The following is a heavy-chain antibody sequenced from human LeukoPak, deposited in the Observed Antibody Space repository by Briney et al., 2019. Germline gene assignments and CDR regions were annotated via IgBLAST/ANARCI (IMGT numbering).Heavy chain of an antibody. CDR2: INSDGSST. CDR1: GFTFSRYW. Sequence: GGSLRLSCAASGFTFSRYWMHWVRQAPGKGLVWVSRINSDGSSTNYADSVKGRFTISRDNAKNSLYLQMNSLRAEDTAVYYCARESPEWRYFDYWGQGTLVTVSS. D-gene: IGHD2-8*01. CDR3: ARESPEWRYFDY. J-gene: IGHJ4*02. V-gene: IGHV3-74*01.